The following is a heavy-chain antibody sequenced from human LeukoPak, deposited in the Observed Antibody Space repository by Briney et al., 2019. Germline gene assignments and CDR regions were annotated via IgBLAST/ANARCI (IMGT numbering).Heavy chain of an antibody. Sequence: SETLSLTCTVSGGSISSYYWSWIRQPPGKGLEWIGYIYYSGSTNYHPSLKSRSTISVTSPKNQFSLKLSSVTAADTAVYYCARAGGDDFCSAINGGFDPWGQGTLVTVSS. V-gene: IGHV4-59*01. CDR2: IYYSGST. J-gene: IGHJ5*02. D-gene: IGHD3-3*01. CDR3: ARAGGDDFCSAINGGFDP. CDR1: GGSISSYY.